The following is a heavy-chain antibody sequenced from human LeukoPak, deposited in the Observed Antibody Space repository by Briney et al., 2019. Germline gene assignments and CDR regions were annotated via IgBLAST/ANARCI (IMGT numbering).Heavy chain of an antibody. D-gene: IGHD4-17*01. CDR1: GFTFSSYG. V-gene: IGHV3-23*02. CDR3: AKASSVSSAGAVW. CDR2: LRGDGET. J-gene: IGHJ4*02. Sequence: AGSLRFSCAASGFTFSSYGMSWVRQAQAMGLEWEPSLRGDGETFYGDSVTGPFTLSREERRNTVYLQMNNLTVGDTAEYFCAKASSVSSAGAVWWGQGPLVTVPS.